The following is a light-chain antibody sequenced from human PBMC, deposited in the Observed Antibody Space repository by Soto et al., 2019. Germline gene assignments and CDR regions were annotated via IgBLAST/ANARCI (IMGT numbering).Light chain of an antibody. CDR3: QHYYGTSPIA. V-gene: IGKV3-20*01. CDR2: SAS. CDR1: QSVSTR. J-gene: IGKJ5*01. Sequence: PGERATLSCRASQSVSTRLAWYQHRSGQAPRLLISSASIRATGIPDRFSGSGSGTDFTLTISRLEPEDFALYYCQHYYGTSPIAFGQGTRLEIK.